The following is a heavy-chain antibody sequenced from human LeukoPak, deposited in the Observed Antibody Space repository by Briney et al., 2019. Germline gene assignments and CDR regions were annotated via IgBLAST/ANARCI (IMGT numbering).Heavy chain of an antibody. Sequence: PGGSLRLSCAASGFSFSSYEMNWVRQAPGKGLEWVSFIYSGGNTHYSDSVKGRFTISRDNSKNTLYLQMNSLRAEDTAVYYCAQDRAWIQFWSWGQGTLVTVSS. CDR3: AQDRAWIQFWS. CDR2: IYSGGNT. J-gene: IGHJ1*01. V-gene: IGHV3-53*01. CDR1: GFSFSSYE. D-gene: IGHD5-18*01.